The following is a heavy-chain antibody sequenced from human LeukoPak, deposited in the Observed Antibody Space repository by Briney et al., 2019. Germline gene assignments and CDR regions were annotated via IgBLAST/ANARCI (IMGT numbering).Heavy chain of an antibody. D-gene: IGHD3-3*01. CDR3: ASSSLEWLLSNFDY. CDR1: GFTVSSSY. Sequence: GGSLRLSCAASGFTVSSSYMSWVRQAPGKGLEWVANIKQDGSEKYYVDSVKGRFTISRDNAKNSLYLQMNSLRAEDTAVYYCASSSLEWLLSNFDYWGQGTLVTVSS. J-gene: IGHJ4*02. CDR2: IKQDGSEK. V-gene: IGHV3-7*01.